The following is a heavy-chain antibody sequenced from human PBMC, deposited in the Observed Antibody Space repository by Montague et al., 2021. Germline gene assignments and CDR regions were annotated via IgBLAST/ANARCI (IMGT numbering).Heavy chain of an antibody. CDR2: IFYSGNT. CDR3: ARAEDYYGSGSYLGFDY. J-gene: IGHJ4*02. Sequence: TLSLTCTVSGDSLSSGGYYWSWIRQLPGKGLEWIGYIFYSGNTYYNPSLKSRVTISVDTSKNQFSLKLSSVTAADTAVSYCARAEDYYGSGSYLGFDYWGQGTLVTVSS. CDR1: GDSLSSGGYY. V-gene: IGHV4-31*03. D-gene: IGHD3-10*01.